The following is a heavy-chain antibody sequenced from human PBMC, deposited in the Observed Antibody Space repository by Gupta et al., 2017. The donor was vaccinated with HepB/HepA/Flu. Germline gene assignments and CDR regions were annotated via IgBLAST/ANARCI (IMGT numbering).Heavy chain of an antibody. CDR3: ARSVAAAGTHYYYGMDV. V-gene: IGHV3-30-3*01. CDR2: ISYDGSNK. D-gene: IGHD6-13*01. Sequence: QVQLVESGGGVVQPGRSLRLSCAASGLTFSSYAMHWVRQAPGKGLEWVAVISYDGSNKYYADSVKGRFTISRDNSKNTLYLQMNSLRAEDTAVYYCARSVAAAGTHYYYGMDVWGQGTTVTVSS. CDR1: GLTFSSYA. J-gene: IGHJ6*02.